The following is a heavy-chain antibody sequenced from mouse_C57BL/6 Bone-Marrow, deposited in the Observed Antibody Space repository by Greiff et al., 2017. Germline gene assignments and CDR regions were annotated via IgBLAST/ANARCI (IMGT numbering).Heavy chain of an antibody. D-gene: IGHD1-1*01. CDR1: GFNIKDDY. Sequence: EVQLQESGAELVRPGASVKLSCTASGFNIKDDYMHWVKQRPEQGLEWIGWIDPENGDTEYAPKFQGKATITADTSSNTAYLQLSSLTSEDTAVYYCTIYYYGSWFAYGGQGTLVTVSA. CDR3: TIYYYGSWFAY. V-gene: IGHV14-4*01. J-gene: IGHJ3*01. CDR2: IDPENGDT.